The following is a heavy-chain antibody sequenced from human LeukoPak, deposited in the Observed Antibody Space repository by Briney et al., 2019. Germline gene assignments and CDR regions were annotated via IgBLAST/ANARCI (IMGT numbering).Heavy chain of an antibody. J-gene: IGHJ4*02. CDR1: GYTFTGYY. CDR3: ARMVNYDILTGLGY. CDR2: INPNSGGT. D-gene: IGHD3-9*01. Sequence: GASVTVSCTASGYTFTGYYMHWVRQAPGQGLEWMGWINPNSGGTNYAQKFQGRVTMTRDTSISTAYMELSRLRSDDTAVYYCARMVNYDILTGLGYWGQGTLVTVSS. V-gene: IGHV1-2*02.